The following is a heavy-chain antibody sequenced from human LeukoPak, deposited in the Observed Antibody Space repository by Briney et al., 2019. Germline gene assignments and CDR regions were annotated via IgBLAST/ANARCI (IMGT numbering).Heavy chain of an antibody. J-gene: IGHJ6*03. Sequence: SETLSLTCTVSGGSISSYHWSWIRQPPGKGLEWIGNLYYSGSINYNPPLKSRVTISVDTSKNQFSLKLSSVTAADTAVYYCARDARSSRYCGGGSCYPEDYYYDYMDVWGKGTTVTVSS. CDR2: LYYSGSI. D-gene: IGHD2-15*01. V-gene: IGHV4-59*01. CDR3: ARDARSSRYCGGGSCYPEDYYYDYMDV. CDR1: GGSISSYH.